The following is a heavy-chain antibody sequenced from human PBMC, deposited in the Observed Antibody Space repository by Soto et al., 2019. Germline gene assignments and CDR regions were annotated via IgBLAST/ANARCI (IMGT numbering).Heavy chain of an antibody. J-gene: IGHJ6*02. Sequence: SETLSLTCTVSDVSISSYYWSWIRQPAGKGLEWIGRIYTSGTTNYNPSLESRVTMSVDTSKNQFSLKLSSVTAADTAVYYCARDLVVGASPALDVWGQGTTVTVSS. CDR1: DVSISSYY. CDR2: IYTSGTT. CDR3: ARDLVVGASPALDV. D-gene: IGHD1-26*01. V-gene: IGHV4-4*07.